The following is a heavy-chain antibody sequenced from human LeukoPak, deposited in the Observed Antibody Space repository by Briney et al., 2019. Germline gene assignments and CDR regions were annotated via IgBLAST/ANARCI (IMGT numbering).Heavy chain of an antibody. CDR2: TSSDLNVK. D-gene: IGHD5-12*01. J-gene: IGHJ4*02. CDR3: AKDKVATS. V-gene: IGHV3-30*18. CDR1: GFTFRNYV. Sequence: PGGSLRLSCAASGFTFRNYVIHWVRQAPGKGLEWVAVTSSDLNVKLYADSVKGRFTISRDNSKNTLYLQMNSLRAEDTAVYYCAKDKVATSWGQGTLVTVSS.